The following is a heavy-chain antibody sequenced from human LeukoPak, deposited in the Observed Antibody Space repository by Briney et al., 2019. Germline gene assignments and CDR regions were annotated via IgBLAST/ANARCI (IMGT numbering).Heavy chain of an antibody. Sequence: GGSRILSCAASGFTFSSYSMNWARQAPGEGLEWVSSISSSSSYIYTADSVKGRFTISRDNAKNSLYLQMNRLRAEATAVYYCAPDKNYDILTGPPAYFDYWGHGTLVTASS. V-gene: IGHV3-21*01. CDR1: GFTFSSYS. J-gene: IGHJ4*01. CDR2: ISSSSSYI. D-gene: IGHD3-9*01. CDR3: APDKNYDILTGPPAYFDY.